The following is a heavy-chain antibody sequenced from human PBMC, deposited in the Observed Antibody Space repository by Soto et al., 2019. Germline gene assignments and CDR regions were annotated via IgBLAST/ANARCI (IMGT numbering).Heavy chain of an antibody. V-gene: IGHV1-3*01. D-gene: IGHD6-19*01. CDR3: ARDQSEIGWYVDCFDP. CDR2: INAGNGNT. Sequence: ASVKVSCKASGYTFNSHAIHWMRQAPGQRLEWMGWINAGNGNTYYSEKFKGRVSLTRDTVATTVYMELTSLTSEDTGVYYCARDQSEIGWYVDCFDPWGQGTLVTVSS. J-gene: IGHJ5*02. CDR1: GYTFNSHA.